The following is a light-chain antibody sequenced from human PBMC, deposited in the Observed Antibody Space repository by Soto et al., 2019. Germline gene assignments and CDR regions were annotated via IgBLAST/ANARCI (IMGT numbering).Light chain of an antibody. Sequence: EIVLTQSPATLSVSPGERATLSCRASQRLDTNLAWFQQKRGQAPRLLIYGASTRATGVPARFRGSGSGTDFTLTISSLQSEDYADYYCQQYHYWWTFGQGTKVEIK. CDR2: GAS. CDR3: QQYHYWWT. CDR1: QRLDTN. J-gene: IGKJ1*01. V-gene: IGKV3-15*01.